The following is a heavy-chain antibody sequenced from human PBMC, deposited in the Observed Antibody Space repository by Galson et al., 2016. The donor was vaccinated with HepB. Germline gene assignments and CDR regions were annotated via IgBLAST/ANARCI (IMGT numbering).Heavy chain of an antibody. J-gene: IGHJ4*02. D-gene: IGHD3-10*01. CDR3: ARHKALALLRGFINRGFPDY. Sequence: SLRLSCAASGFTFSNYAMHWVRQAPGKGLEWVAVISYDGSNEYSAESVKGRFTISRDNSKNTLYLQMKRLRAADTAVYYCARHKALALLRGFINRGFPDYWGQGTLVTVSS. CDR1: GFTFSNYA. V-gene: IGHV3-30*04. CDR2: ISYDGSNE.